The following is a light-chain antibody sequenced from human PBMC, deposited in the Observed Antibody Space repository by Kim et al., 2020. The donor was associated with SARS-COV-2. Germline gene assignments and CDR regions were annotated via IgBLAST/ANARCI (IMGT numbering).Light chain of an antibody. Sequence: LFAGERGTLSCRASQSVGSSYLAWYQQKPGQAPRLLIYGASSRATGIPDRFSGSGSGTEFTLTISRLEPEDFAVYFCQQYGTSPLTFGGGTKLEI. V-gene: IGKV3-20*01. J-gene: IGKJ4*01. CDR2: GAS. CDR1: QSVGSSY. CDR3: QQYGTSPLT.